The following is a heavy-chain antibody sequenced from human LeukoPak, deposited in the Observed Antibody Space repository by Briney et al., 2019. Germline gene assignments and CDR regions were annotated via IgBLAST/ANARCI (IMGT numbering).Heavy chain of an antibody. Sequence: PSETLSLTCTVSGSSISSYYWTWIRQPPGKGLEWIGYIYYSGSTNYNPSLKSRVTISVDTSKNQFSLKLSSVTAADTAVYYCAKTKWAVADAFDIWGQGTMVTVSS. D-gene: IGHD1-26*01. V-gene: IGHV4-59*01. CDR1: GSSISSYY. CDR2: IYYSGST. CDR3: AKTKWAVADAFDI. J-gene: IGHJ3*02.